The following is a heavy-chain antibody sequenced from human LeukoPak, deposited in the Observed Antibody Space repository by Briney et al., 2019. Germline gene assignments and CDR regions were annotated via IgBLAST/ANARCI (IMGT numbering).Heavy chain of an antibody. Sequence: PGGSLRLSCAASGFSFSSYNMNWVRQAPGKGLEWVSHIRSSSSTVYYADSVKGRFSISRDNAKNSLYLQMNSLRAEDTAVYYCARDSIEMATTPVDYWDQGTLVTVSS. V-gene: IGHV3-48*04. CDR1: GFSFSSYN. J-gene: IGHJ4*02. D-gene: IGHD5-24*01. CDR2: IRSSSSTV. CDR3: ARDSIEMATTPVDY.